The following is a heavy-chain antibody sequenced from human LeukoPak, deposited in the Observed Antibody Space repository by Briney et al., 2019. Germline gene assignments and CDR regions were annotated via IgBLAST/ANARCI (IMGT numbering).Heavy chain of an antibody. CDR2: INDDGSRT. CDR3: GRALGSPLDY. J-gene: IGHJ4*02. Sequence: GGSLRLSCEASGFTFSSYWMHWVRQAPGKGLVWVSRINDDGSRTDHADSVKGRFTISRDNAKNTLYLQVNGLRAEDTAVYYCGRALGSPLDYWGQGTLVIVSS. V-gene: IGHV3-74*01. D-gene: IGHD1-26*01. CDR1: GFTFSSYW.